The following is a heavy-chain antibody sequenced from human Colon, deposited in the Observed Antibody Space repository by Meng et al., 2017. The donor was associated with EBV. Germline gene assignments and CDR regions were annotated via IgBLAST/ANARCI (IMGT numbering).Heavy chain of an antibody. CDR1: GYSISSSNW. CDR3: GRPHLISVAGHFDY. CDR2: IYYSGST. V-gene: IGHV4-28*01. J-gene: IGHJ4*02. D-gene: IGHD6-19*01. Sequence: QVQRQESGPRLVKPSDTLSLTCAVSGYSISSSNWWGWIRQPPGKGLEWIGYIYYSGSTYYNPSLKSRVTISVDTSNNQFSLKLSSVTAADTAVYYCGRPHLISVAGHFDYWGQGTLVTVSS.